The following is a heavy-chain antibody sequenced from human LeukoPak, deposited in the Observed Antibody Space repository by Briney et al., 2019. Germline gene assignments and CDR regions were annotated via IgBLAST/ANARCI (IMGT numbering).Heavy chain of an antibody. CDR1: GGSFSGYY. CDR3: ARAVDTAMVDY. CDR2: INHSGNT. Sequence: SETLSLTCAVYGGSFSGYYWSWIRQPPGKGLEWIGEINHSGNTNYNPSLKSRVTISVDTSKNQFSLKLSSVTAADTAVYYCARAVDTAMVDYWGQGTLVTVSS. D-gene: IGHD5-18*01. V-gene: IGHV4-34*01. J-gene: IGHJ4*02.